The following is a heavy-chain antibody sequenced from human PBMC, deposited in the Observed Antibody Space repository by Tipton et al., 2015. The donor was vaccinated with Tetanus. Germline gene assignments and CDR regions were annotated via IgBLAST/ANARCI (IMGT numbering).Heavy chain of an antibody. CDR3: AWGWAWELDFWYFNL. CDR1: GGPINDYS. Sequence: TLSLTCTVSGGPINDYSWSWVRQTPGKGLEWIGYISDIGNPKSNPSLKSRVIISLDTSKNHFSLTLTSVTAADTAGYFCAWGWAWELDFWYFNLRGRGTLVSVST. D-gene: IGHD1-26*01. V-gene: IGHV4-59*01. J-gene: IGHJ2*01. CDR2: ISDIGNP.